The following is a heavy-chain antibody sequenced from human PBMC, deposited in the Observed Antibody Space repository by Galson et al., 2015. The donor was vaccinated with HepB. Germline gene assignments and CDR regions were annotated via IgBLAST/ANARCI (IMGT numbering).Heavy chain of an antibody. Sequence: QSGAAVKKPGESLKISCKGSGYSFTSYWINWVRQMPGKGLEWMGKIDPSDSYITYNPSFQGHVTISADKSISTAYLQWSSLKASDTAMYYCGRLKGQNSPSSPWGQGTLVTVSS. CDR3: GRLKGQNSPSSP. CDR2: IDPSDSYI. J-gene: IGHJ5*02. CDR1: GYSFTSYW. V-gene: IGHV5-10-1*01. D-gene: IGHD4-23*01.